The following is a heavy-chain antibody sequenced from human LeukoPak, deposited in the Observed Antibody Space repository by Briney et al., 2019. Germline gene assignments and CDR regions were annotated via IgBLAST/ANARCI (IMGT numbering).Heavy chain of an antibody. J-gene: IGHJ4*02. V-gene: IGHV3-23*01. CDR3: ARDSGWLRYHD. CDR2: IGGSGIGHST. CDR1: GFTFGSYG. Sequence: GGSLRLSCAASGFTFGSYGMHWVRQAPGKGLEWVSGIGGSGIGHSTHYADSVKGRFTISRDNSKNMVYLQMDSLRAEDTALYYCARDSGWLRYHDWGQGALVTVSS. D-gene: IGHD5-12*01.